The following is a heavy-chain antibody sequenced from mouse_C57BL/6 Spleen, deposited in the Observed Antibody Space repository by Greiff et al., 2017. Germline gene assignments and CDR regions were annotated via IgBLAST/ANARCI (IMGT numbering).Heavy chain of an antibody. Sequence: QVQLQQPGAELVRPGSSVKLSCKASGYTFTSYWMDWVKQRPGQGLEWIGNIYPSDSETHYNQKFKDKATLTVDKSSSTAYMQLSSLTSEDSAVXYCARGNNYGNYVPFAYWGQGTLVTVSA. CDR3: ARGNNYGNYVPFAY. CDR2: IYPSDSET. CDR1: GYTFTSYW. D-gene: IGHD2-1*01. J-gene: IGHJ3*01. V-gene: IGHV1-61*01.